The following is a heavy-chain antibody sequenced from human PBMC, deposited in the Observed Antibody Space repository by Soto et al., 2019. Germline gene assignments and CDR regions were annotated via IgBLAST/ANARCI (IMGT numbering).Heavy chain of an antibody. V-gene: IGHV4-31*03. Sequence: SETLCLTCSVSGYSITAGGYYWSWISQHPGKGLEWIGSFYSSGSIIYNPSLKSRVSISGDTSRNQFSMTLTSVTAADTALYYCARMYSSGSGWFHPWGQGTLVTVSS. J-gene: IGHJ5*02. D-gene: IGHD3-22*01. CDR3: ARMYSSGSGWFHP. CDR2: FYSSGSI. CDR1: GYSITAGGYY.